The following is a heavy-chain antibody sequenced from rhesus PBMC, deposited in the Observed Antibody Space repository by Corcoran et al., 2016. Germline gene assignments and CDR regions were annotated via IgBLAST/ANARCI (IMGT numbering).Heavy chain of an antibody. Sequence: QEQLVQSGAEVKKPGASVKVSCKASGYIFTSYVISWLRQAPGQGFEWMGGLHPGYGSTSYAQKFQGRVTITADMSTSTVYMELSRLRAEDMAVYYCAADRNTYIDYWGQGVLVTVSS. CDR2: LHPGYGST. D-gene: IGHD4-23*01. V-gene: IGHV1-70*01. CDR3: AADRNTYIDY. J-gene: IGHJ4*01. CDR1: GYIFTSYV.